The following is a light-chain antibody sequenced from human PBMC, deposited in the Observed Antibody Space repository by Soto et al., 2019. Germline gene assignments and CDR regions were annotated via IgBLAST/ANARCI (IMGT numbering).Light chain of an antibody. V-gene: IGLV1-40*01. CDR2: GNI. CDR3: QSYDSSLPVV. Sequence: QSVLTQPPSVSGAPGQRVTISCTGSSSNIGAGYDVHWYQQVPGTAPKLLIYGNINRPSGVPDRFSGSKSGTSASLAITGLQAEDEADYYCQSYDSSLPVVFGGGTNLTVL. J-gene: IGLJ2*01. CDR1: SSNIGAGYD.